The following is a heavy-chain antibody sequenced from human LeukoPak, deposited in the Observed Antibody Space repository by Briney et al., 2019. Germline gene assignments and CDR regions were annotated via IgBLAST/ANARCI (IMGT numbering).Heavy chain of an antibody. Sequence: GASVKVSCKASGYTFTDYFIHWVRQAPGRGLEGMGWIDASNGATSYTRTLEGRVIITRDTSIGAVYMELSRLTSDDTAVYYCARDGSSVYDFWGQGTLVTVSS. CDR3: ARDGSSVYDF. CDR2: IDASNGAT. J-gene: IGHJ4*02. CDR1: GYTFTDYF. V-gene: IGHV1-2*02.